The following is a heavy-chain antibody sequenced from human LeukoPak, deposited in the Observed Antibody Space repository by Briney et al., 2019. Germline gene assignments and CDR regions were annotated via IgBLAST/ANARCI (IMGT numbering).Heavy chain of an antibody. J-gene: IGHJ5*02. Sequence: GGSLRLSCSASGFTFSSYAMYWVRQAPGKGLEYVSAISSNVVSTYHADSVKGRFTISRDNSKNTLYLQMTSLRDEDTAVYYCVKKAVGGAKGWFDPWGQGTLVTVSS. CDR1: GFTFSSYA. V-gene: IGHV3-64D*06. CDR2: ISSNVVST. D-gene: IGHD1-26*01. CDR3: VKKAVGGAKGWFDP.